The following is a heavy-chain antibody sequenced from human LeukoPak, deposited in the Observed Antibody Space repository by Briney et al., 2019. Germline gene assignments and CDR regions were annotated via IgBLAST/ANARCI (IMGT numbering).Heavy chain of an antibody. CDR1: GFTFGSYS. J-gene: IGHJ4*02. Sequence: GGSLRLSCAASGFTFGSYSMNWVRQAPGKGLEWVSSISSSSSYIYYADSVKGRFTISRDNAKNSLYLQMNSLRAEDTAVYYCARGRELYYFDYWGQGTLVTVSS. D-gene: IGHD1-7*01. CDR3: ARGRELYYFDY. V-gene: IGHV3-21*01. CDR2: ISSSSSYI.